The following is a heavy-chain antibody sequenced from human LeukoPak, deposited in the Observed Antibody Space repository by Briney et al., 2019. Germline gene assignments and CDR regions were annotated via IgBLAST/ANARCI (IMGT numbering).Heavy chain of an antibody. Sequence: GGSLRLSCAASGFTFSSYSMNWVRQAPGKGREWVSYISSSSSTIYYADSVKGRFTISRDNAKNSLYLQMNSLRAEDTAVYYCARVVCSGGSCYSASDAFDIWGQGTMVTVSS. CDR3: ARVVCSGGSCYSASDAFDI. CDR1: GFTFSSYS. J-gene: IGHJ3*02. CDR2: ISSSSSTI. D-gene: IGHD2-15*01. V-gene: IGHV3-48*01.